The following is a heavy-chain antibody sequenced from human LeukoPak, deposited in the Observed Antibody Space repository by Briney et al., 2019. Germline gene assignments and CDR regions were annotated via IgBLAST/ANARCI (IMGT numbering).Heavy chain of an antibody. CDR2: IDPSDSYT. CDR3: ARQGDSSGYGNYYYYYGMDV. CDR1: GYSFTSYW. D-gene: IGHD3-22*01. V-gene: IGHV5-10-1*01. Sequence: GESLKTSCKGSGYSFTSYWISWVRQMPGKGLEWMGRIDPSDSYTNYSPSFQGHVTISADKSISTAYLQWSSLKASDTAMYYCARQGDSSGYGNYYYYYGMDVWGQGTTVTVSS. J-gene: IGHJ6*02.